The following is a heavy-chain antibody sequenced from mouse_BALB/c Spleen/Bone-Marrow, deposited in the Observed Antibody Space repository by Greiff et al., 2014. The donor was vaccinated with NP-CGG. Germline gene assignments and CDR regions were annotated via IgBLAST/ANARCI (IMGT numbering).Heavy chain of an antibody. CDR3: ASYRFAY. Sequence: VQLQQSGAELAKPGASMKMSCKASDYTFTNYWMHWVKQRPGQGLEWIGYINPSTGYTEYNQKFKDKATLTADKSSSTAYMQLNRLTSEDSAVYYCASYRFAYWGQGTLVTVSA. J-gene: IGHJ3*01. CDR1: DYTFTNYW. V-gene: IGHV1-7*01. D-gene: IGHD2-10*01. CDR2: INPSTGYT.